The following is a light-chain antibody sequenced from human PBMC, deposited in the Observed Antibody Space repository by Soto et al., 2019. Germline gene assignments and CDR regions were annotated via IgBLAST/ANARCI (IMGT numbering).Light chain of an antibody. CDR3: QRYDDAPLT. CDR1: QDISSY. Sequence: DIQMTQSPSSLSASVGDRVTMTCRASQDISSYLVWYQQQPGKVPKLLIYAASTLHSGVPSRFSGSGSGTDFTLTISSLQPEDIGTYYCQRYDDAPLTFGGGTKVDIK. J-gene: IGKJ4*01. V-gene: IGKV1-27*01. CDR2: AAS.